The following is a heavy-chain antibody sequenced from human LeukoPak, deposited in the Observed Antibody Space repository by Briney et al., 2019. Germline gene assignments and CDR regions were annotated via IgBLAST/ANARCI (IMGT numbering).Heavy chain of an antibody. J-gene: IGHJ5*02. CDR2: INPNSGGT. CDR3: ARDLGGRYHNWFGP. CDR1: GYTFTGYY. V-gene: IGHV1-2*02. D-gene: IGHD3-16*01. Sequence: ASVKVSCKASGYTFTGYYMHWVRQAPGQGLEWMGWINPNSGGTNYAQKLQGRVTMTRDTSTSTAYMELSRLRSDDTAVYYCARDLGGRYHNWFGPWGQGTLVTVSA.